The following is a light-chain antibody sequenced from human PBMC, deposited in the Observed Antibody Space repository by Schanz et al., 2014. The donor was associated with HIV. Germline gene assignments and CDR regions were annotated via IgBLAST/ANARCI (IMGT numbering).Light chain of an antibody. CDR3: GTWDSSLSAHVV. J-gene: IGLJ2*01. Sequence: QSVLAQPLSVSGAPGQRVTISCTGTSSNIGAGYDVHWYQLLPGTAPTLLIFDNTNRPSGVPDRFSGSKSGTSASLAITGLQAEDEADYYCGTWDSSLSAHVVFGGGTKLTVL. V-gene: IGLV1-40*01. CDR2: DNT. CDR1: SSNIGAGYD.